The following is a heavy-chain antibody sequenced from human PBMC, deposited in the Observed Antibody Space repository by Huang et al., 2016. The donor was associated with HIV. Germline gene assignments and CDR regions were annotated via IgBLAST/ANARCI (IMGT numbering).Heavy chain of an antibody. J-gene: IGHJ6*02. CDR2: ISDYNGNT. V-gene: IGHV1-18*04. CDR1: GYTFTSYG. D-gene: IGHD3-22*01. Sequence: QVQLVQSGAEVKKPGASVKVSCKASGYTFTSYGISWVRQAPGQGLEWMGWISDYNGNTNDAQKLQGRVTMTTDTSTSTAYMELRSLRSDDTAVYYCARARVITGYYYYGMDVWGQGTTVTVSS. CDR3: ARARVITGYYYYGMDV.